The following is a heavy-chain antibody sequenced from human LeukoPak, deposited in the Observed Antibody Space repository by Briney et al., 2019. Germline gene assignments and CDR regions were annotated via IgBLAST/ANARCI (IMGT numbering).Heavy chain of an antibody. CDR2: ISGSGGST. CDR3: ALYCSGGSCYSGYFDY. CDR1: GSTFSSYA. Sequence: GGPLRLSCAASGSTFSSYAMSWVRQAPGKGLEWVSAISGSGGSTYYADSVKGRFTISRDNSKNTLYLQMNSLRAEDTAVYYCALYCSGGSCYSGYFDYWGQGTLVTVSS. V-gene: IGHV3-23*01. J-gene: IGHJ4*02. D-gene: IGHD2-15*01.